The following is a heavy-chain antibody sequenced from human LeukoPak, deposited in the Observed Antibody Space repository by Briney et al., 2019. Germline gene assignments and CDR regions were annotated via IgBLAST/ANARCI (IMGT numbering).Heavy chain of an antibody. Sequence: PGGPLRLSCAAPGFTVSSNYMSWVRQAPGKGLEWVSVIYSGGSTYYADSVKGRFTISRDNSKNTLYLQMNSLRAEDTAVYYCAKDDYDILTGDPVGLIPDYGMDVWGQGTTVTVSS. CDR3: AKDDYDILTGDPVGLIPDYGMDV. D-gene: IGHD3-9*01. V-gene: IGHV3-66*01. J-gene: IGHJ6*02. CDR2: IYSGGST. CDR1: GFTVSSNY.